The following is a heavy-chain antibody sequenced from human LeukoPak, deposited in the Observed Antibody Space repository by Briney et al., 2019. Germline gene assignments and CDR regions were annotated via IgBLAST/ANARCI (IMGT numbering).Heavy chain of an antibody. CDR3: ARFAATISGVIKGSFDY. V-gene: IGHV4-39*01. CDR2: IFYSGST. CDR1: GGSISNTAYY. J-gene: IGHJ4*02. D-gene: IGHD3-3*01. Sequence: PSETLSLTCTVSGGSISNTAYYWGWIRQPPGKGLEWIGNIFYSGSTYDNPSLKSRATISVDTSKNQFSLKLTSVTAADTAVYYCARFAATISGVIKGSFDYWGQGTLVTVSS.